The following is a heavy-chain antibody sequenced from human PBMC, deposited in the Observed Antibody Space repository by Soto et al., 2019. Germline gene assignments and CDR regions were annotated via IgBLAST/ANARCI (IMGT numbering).Heavy chain of an antibody. D-gene: IGHD4-4*01. Sequence: PGGSLRLSCAASGFTFSNFAKHWVRQAPGKGLEWAAVLSYDGTNKYYADSVRGRFTISTDISKNTLYLEMNGLRADDTAVYYCARGAYSNHYHYGLDVWGQGTTVTVSS. CDR2: LSYDGTNK. J-gene: IGHJ6*02. CDR3: ARGAYSNHYHYGLDV. CDR1: GFTFSNFA. V-gene: IGHV3-30-3*01.